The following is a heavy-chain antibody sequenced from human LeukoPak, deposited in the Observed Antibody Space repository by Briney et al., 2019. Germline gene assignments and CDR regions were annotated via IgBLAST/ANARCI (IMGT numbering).Heavy chain of an antibody. CDR2: IYYSGST. CDR3: ARSTGAFHLDAFDI. CDR1: GGSISSYY. D-gene: IGHD2/OR15-2a*01. Sequence: PSETLSLTCTVSGGSISSYYWSWIRQPPGKGLEWIGYIYYSGSTNYNPSLKSRVTISVDTSKNQFSLKLSSVTAADTAVYYCARSTGAFHLDAFDIWGQGTMVTVSS. J-gene: IGHJ3*02. V-gene: IGHV4-59*12.